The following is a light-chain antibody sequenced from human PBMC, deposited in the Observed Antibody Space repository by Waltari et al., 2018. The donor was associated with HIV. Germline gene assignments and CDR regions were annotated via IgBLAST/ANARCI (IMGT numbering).Light chain of an antibody. CDR3: SSYTASSTYV. CDR1: IHDIGGYHY. J-gene: IGLJ1*01. Sequence: QSALNQPTSVSGSPGQSISISCTGTIHDIGGYHYVAWYQHHPGKAPKLLIYEVTNRPTGISDRFSGSKSGNTASLTISGLHAEDEAVYYCSSYTASSTYVFGPGTRVIV. V-gene: IGLV2-14*01. CDR2: EVT.